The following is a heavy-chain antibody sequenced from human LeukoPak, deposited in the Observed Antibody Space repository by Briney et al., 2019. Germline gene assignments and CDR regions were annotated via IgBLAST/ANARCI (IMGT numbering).Heavy chain of an antibody. D-gene: IGHD5-12*01. V-gene: IGHV3-7*01. Sequence: GGSLRLSCAGSAFTFSSYWMSWVRQAPGKGPEWVANIKDDGSEKYYLDSVKGRFTISRDNAKNSLYLQMNSLRAEDTAVYYCARYDYTNDAFDMWGQGTMVTVSS. CDR3: ARYDYTNDAFDM. CDR2: IKDDGSEK. J-gene: IGHJ3*02. CDR1: AFTFSSYW.